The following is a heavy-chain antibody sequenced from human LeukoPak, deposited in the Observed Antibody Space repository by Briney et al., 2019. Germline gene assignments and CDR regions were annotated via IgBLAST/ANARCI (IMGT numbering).Heavy chain of an antibody. Sequence: GGSLRLSCAASGFTFSSYAMSWVRQGPGKGLEWVSGISGSGGSTYYADSVKGRFTISRDNSKNTLYLQMNSLRAEDTAVYYCAKSPSYCRGDCYSTFEYWGQGTLVTVSS. CDR3: AKSPSYCRGDCYSTFEY. V-gene: IGHV3-23*01. CDR2: ISGSGGST. CDR1: GFTFSSYA. J-gene: IGHJ4*02. D-gene: IGHD2-21*02.